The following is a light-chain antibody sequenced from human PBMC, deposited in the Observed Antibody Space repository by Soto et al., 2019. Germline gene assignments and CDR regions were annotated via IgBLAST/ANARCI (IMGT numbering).Light chain of an antibody. J-gene: IGKJ1*01. V-gene: IGKV3-20*01. CDR2: GAS. CDR1: QSVTSNY. CDR3: QQYGSSPTT. Sequence: EIVLTQSPGTLSLSPGERSTLSCRAGQSVTSNYLAWYQQKPGQAPRLLIFGASISATGLPDRFSGSGSGTDFTLTISRLEPEDFAVYHCQQYGSSPTTFGQGTKVDIK.